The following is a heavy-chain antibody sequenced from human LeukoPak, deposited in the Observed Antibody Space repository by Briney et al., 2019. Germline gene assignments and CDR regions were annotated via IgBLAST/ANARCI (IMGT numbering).Heavy chain of an antibody. CDR3: AHGTMYQLDS. CDR2: IIGGAGGT. Sequence: GGSLRLSCAASGFSFSSHGMSWVRQAPGKGLEWVSGIIGGAGGTYYADSVRGRFTISGDNSKNTLYLQMNSLRADDTAVYYCAHGTMYQLDSWGQGTLVTVSS. D-gene: IGHD2-2*01. V-gene: IGHV3-23*01. CDR1: GFSFSSHG. J-gene: IGHJ4*02.